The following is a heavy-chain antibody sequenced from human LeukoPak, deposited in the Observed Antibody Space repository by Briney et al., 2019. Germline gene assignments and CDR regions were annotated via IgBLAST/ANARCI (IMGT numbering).Heavy chain of an antibody. Sequence: SETLSLTCAVSGYSINSGYCWGWIRQPPGKGLEWIGEINHSGSTNYNPSLKSRVTISVDTSKNQFSLKLSSVTAADTAVYYCARTGYSSGWYSVDYWGQGTLVTVSS. CDR1: GYSINSGYC. D-gene: IGHD6-19*01. CDR2: INHSGST. V-gene: IGHV4-38-2*01. J-gene: IGHJ4*02. CDR3: ARTGYSSGWYSVDY.